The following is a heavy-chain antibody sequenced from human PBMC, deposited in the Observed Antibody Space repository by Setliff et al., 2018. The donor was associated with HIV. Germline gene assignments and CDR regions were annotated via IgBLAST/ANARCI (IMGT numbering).Heavy chain of an antibody. D-gene: IGHD4-17*01. CDR3: AREVDGDAEGLDY. CDR2: MNPKSGAR. V-gene: IGHV1-8*01. Sequence: ASVKVSCKASGYTFTSYDINWVRQATGQGLEWMGWMNPKSGARGYAQKFQDRVTMTRDTSTSTVYMELSSLRSEDTAVYYCAREVDGDAEGLDYWGQGTLVTVSS. CDR1: GYTFTSYD. J-gene: IGHJ4*02.